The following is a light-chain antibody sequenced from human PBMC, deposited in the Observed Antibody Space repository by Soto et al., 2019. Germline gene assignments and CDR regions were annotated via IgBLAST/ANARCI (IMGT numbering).Light chain of an antibody. CDR1: QSIGNV. J-gene: IGKJ1*01. CDR3: QQYNSYS. CDR2: GAS. V-gene: IGKV1-5*01. Sequence: THMTQSPSSITASVRDRVTITCRASQSIGNVLGWYQQKPGKPPKVLIYGASNLQSGVPSRFSGSGSGTEFTLTISSLQPDASATYYCQQYNSYSFGQGTKVDIK.